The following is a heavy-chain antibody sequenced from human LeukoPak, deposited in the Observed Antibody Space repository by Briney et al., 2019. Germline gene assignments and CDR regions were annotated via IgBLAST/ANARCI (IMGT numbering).Heavy chain of an antibody. CDR2: IYYSGST. CDR3: ARGGQWLSYVAFDI. V-gene: IGHV4-31*03. CDR1: GGSISSGGYY. D-gene: IGHD3-22*01. J-gene: IGHJ3*02. Sequence: SQTLSLTCTVSGGSISSGGYYWSWIRQHPGKGLEWIGYIYYSGSTYYNPSLKSRLTISVDTSKNQFSLKLSSVTAADTAVYYCARGGQWLSYVAFDIWGQGTMVTVSS.